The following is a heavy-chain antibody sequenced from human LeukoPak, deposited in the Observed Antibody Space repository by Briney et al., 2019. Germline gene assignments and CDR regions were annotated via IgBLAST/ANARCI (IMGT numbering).Heavy chain of an antibody. CDR1: GFTFSSYG. CDR2: IYSDGTT. V-gene: IGHV3-53*01. D-gene: IGHD3-22*01. J-gene: IGHJ6*03. Sequence: GGSLRLSCAASGFTFSSYGMHWVRQAPGKGLEWVSVIYSDGTTHYADSVEGRFTISRDNSKDTLYLQMNSLGAEDTAVYYCAGDTSNYYDSTGYYYDYYYMDVWGKGTTVTVSS. CDR3: AGDTSNYYDSTGYYYDYYYMDV.